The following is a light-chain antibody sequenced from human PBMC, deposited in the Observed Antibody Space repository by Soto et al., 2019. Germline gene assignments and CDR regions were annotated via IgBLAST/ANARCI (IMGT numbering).Light chain of an antibody. J-gene: IGLJ2*01. CDR1: SSDVGGYNY. CDR2: DVT. Sequence: QSALTRPASVSGSPGQSITISCTGTSSDVGGYNYVSWYQQHPGKAPKLMIYDVTNRPSGVSNRFSGSKSGNTASLTISGLQAEDEADYYCSSYTSSSTLVVFGGGTKLT. V-gene: IGLV2-14*01. CDR3: SSYTSSSTLVV.